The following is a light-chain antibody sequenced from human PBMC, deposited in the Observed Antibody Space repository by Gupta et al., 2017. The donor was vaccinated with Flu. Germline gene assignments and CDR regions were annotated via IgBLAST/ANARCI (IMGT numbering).Light chain of an antibody. Sequence: QSALTQPASVSGSPGQSITISCAGDTDGAAGYSFVSWYQQQPGKAPKLLIYEVDLRPSGMSNRFSGSGSGNTADLTISDLQAEDEGSYYCSTMAVTNASCYVFGSGTDVIV. CDR1: TDGAAGYSF. CDR3: STMAVTNASCYV. CDR2: EVD. J-gene: IGLJ1*01. V-gene: IGLV2-14*01.